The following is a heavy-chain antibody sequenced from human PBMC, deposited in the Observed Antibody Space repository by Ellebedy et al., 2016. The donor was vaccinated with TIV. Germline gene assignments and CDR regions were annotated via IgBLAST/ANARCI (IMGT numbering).Heavy chain of an antibody. D-gene: IGHD1-26*01. Sequence: MPGGSLRLSCTIPHGSFSSYYWSWIRQSPGKGLEWIGSIRSSGSANYNPALKSRVITSIDMSKNQFSLKLRSVTAADTAVYYCARSLGTTILFYFDYWGQGTLVTVSS. CDR3: ARSLGTTILFYFDY. J-gene: IGHJ4*02. CDR2: IRSSGSA. V-gene: IGHV4-4*09. CDR1: HGSFSSYY.